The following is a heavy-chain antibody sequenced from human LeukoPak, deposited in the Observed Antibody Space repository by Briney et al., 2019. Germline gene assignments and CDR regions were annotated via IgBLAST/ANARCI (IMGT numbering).Heavy chain of an antibody. Sequence: PGGSLRLSCAASGFTFSSYAMHWVRQAPGKGLEWVALISYDGSNKNYADSVKGRLTISRDISKNTLYVQMNSLRAEDTAVYYCARDRDIAAAGTFGYYYMDVWGKGTTVTVSS. V-gene: IGHV3-30*04. D-gene: IGHD6-13*01. CDR1: GFTFSSYA. CDR3: ARDRDIAAAGTFGYYYMDV. J-gene: IGHJ6*03. CDR2: ISYDGSNK.